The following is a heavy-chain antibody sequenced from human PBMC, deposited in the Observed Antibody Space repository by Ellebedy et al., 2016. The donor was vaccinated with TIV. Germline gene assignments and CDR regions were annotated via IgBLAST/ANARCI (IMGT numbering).Heavy chain of an antibody. CDR3: ARERSGSGSYYNYFGMDV. Sequence: AASVKVSCKASGYTFTGYGICWVRQAPGQGLEWMGWISTYNGNTNFAQKVQGRVTMTTDTSTNTAYMELRSLRSDDTAVYYCARERSGSGSYYNYFGMDVWGQGTTVTVSS. V-gene: IGHV1-18*04. D-gene: IGHD1-26*01. CDR2: ISTYNGNT. J-gene: IGHJ6*02. CDR1: GYTFTGYG.